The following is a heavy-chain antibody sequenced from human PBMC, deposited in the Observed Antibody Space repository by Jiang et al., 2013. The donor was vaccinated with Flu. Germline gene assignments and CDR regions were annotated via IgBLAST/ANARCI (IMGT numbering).Heavy chain of an antibody. D-gene: IGHD2-15*01. CDR2: TYYRSKWYN. V-gene: IGHV6-1*01. CDR1: GDSVSSNSAA. J-gene: IGHJ6*02. Sequence: TLSLTCAISGDSVSSNSAAWNWIRQSPSRGLEWLGRTYYRSKWYNDYAVSVKSRITINPDTSKNQFSLQLNSVTPEDTAVYYCARAKYCSGGSCYSGYYYYYGMDVWGQGTAVTVSS. CDR3: ARAKYCSGGSCYSGYYYYYGMDV.